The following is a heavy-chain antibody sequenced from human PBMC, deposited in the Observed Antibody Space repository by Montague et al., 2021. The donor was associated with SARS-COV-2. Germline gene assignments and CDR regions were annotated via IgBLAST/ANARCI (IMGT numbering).Heavy chain of an antibody. CDR3: ARSWGQWLLWCYYFDY. CDR2: IDYSGNT. J-gene: IGHJ4*02. V-gene: IGHV4-39*01. CDR1: GGSISSSSYY. D-gene: IGHD6-19*01. Sequence: SETLSLTCTVSGGSISSSSYYWGWIRQPPGKGLEWIRSIDYSGNTYYNPSLKSRVTISVDTSKNQFSLKLSSVTAADTAVYYCARSWGQWLLWCYYFDYWGQGTKVTVSS.